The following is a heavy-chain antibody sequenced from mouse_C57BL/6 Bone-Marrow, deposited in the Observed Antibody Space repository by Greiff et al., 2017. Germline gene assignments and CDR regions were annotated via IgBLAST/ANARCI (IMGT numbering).Heavy chain of an antibody. Sequence: QVHVKQPGAELVMPGASVKLSCKASGYTFTSYWMHWVKQRPGQGLEWIGEIDPSDSYTNYNQKFKGKSTLTVDKSSSTAYMQLSSLTSEDSAVYYCARDYGSSYVSVDYWGQGTSVTVSS. V-gene: IGHV1-69*01. CDR2: IDPSDSYT. CDR3: ARDYGSSYVSVDY. J-gene: IGHJ4*01. CDR1: GYTFTSYW. D-gene: IGHD1-1*01.